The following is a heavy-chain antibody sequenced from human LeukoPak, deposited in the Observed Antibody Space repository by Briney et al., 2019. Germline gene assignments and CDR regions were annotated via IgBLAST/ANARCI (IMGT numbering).Heavy chain of an antibody. Sequence: GGSLRLSCAASGFTFSSYWMHWVRQAPGKGLVWVSRINSGGSSTNYADSVKGRFTISRDNAKNTLYLQMNSLRAEDTAVYYCARGRNTMVRGSPYGMDVWGKGTTVTVSS. J-gene: IGHJ6*04. V-gene: IGHV3-74*01. CDR1: GFTFSSYW. D-gene: IGHD3-10*01. CDR2: INSGGSST. CDR3: ARGRNTMVRGSPYGMDV.